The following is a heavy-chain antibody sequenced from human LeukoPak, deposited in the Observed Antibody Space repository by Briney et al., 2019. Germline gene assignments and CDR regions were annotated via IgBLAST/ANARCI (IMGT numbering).Heavy chain of an antibody. J-gene: IGHJ4*02. CDR1: GASFSSGDQY. Sequence: QTLSLTRTVSGASFSSGDQYWNWIRQSPGKGLEWIGSIHPSGTLYNNPSLESRVTMSMDTSKNQFSLNVNSVTAADTAVYFCSRGLDSRKLGYWGQGTLVTVSS. V-gene: IGHV4-31*03. D-gene: IGHD3-22*01. CDR3: SRGLDSRKLGY. CDR2: IHPSGTL.